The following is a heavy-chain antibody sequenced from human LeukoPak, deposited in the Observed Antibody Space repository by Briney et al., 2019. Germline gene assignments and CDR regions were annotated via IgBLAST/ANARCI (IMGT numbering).Heavy chain of an antibody. D-gene: IGHD6-6*01. J-gene: IGHJ3*02. V-gene: IGHV4-59*01. Sequence: SETLSLTCTVSGGSISSYYWSWIRQPPGKGLEWIGYIYYSGSTHYNPSLKSRVTISVDTSKNQFSLKLSSVTAADTAVYYCARAQASIAARSAFDIWGQGTMVTVSS. CDR2: IYYSGST. CDR1: GGSISSYY. CDR3: ARAQASIAARSAFDI.